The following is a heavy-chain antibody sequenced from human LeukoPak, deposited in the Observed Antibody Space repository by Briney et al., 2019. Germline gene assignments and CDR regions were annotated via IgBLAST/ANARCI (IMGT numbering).Heavy chain of an antibody. CDR3: ARVPGSYYNDVYYFDY. V-gene: IGHV4-30-4*01. Sequence: SQTLSLTCTVSGGSISSGDYYWSWIRQPPGKGLEWIGYIYYSGSTYYNPSLKSRVTISVDTSKNQFSLKLSSVTAADTAVYYCARVPGSYYNDVYYFDYWAREPWSPSPQ. J-gene: IGHJ4*02. D-gene: IGHD3-10*01. CDR2: IYYSGST. CDR1: GGSISSGDYY.